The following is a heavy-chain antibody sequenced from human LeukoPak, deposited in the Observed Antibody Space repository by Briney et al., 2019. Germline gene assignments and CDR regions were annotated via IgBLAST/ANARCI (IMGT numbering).Heavy chain of an antibody. Sequence: GGSLRLSCAASGFTFSSYSMNWVRQAPGKGLEWVSVISAGGITTYYADSVKGRFTISRDNSKNTVFLQMSSLRAEDTALYYCARKSGSGNFPLDYWGQGTLVTVSS. CDR2: ISAGGITT. D-gene: IGHD3-10*01. CDR3: ARKSGSGNFPLDY. V-gene: IGHV3-23*01. J-gene: IGHJ4*02. CDR1: GFTFSSYS.